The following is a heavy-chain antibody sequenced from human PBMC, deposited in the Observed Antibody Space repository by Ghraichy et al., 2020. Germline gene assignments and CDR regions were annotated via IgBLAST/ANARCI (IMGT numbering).Heavy chain of an antibody. CDR3: ARESNGIAVAGTKDYYFDY. CDR2: ISSSSSYI. V-gene: IGHV3-21*01. D-gene: IGHD6-19*01. Sequence: GESLNISCAASGFTFSSYSMNWVRQAPGKGLEWVSSISSSSSYIYYADSVKGRSTISRDNAKNSLYLQMNSLRAEDTAVYYCARESNGIAVAGTKDYYFDYWGQRTLVTVSS. J-gene: IGHJ4*02. CDR1: GFTFSSYS.